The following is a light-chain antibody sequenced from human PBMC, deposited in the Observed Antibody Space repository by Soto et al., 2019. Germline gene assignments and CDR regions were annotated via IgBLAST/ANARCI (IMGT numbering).Light chain of an antibody. CDR2: GAS. J-gene: IGKJ1*01. CDR1: QGIRTA. CDR3: LQDSSYPRT. V-gene: IGKV1-6*01. Sequence: AIQMTQSPSSLSASVGDRVTITCRASQGIRTALGWYQQRPGRAPKLLIYGASTLQSGVPSRFSGSGSGTDFTLTISDLQPEDLATYYCLQDSSYPRTFGQGTKIDIK.